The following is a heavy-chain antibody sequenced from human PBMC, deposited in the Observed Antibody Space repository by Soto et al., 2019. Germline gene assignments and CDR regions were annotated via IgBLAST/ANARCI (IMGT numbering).Heavy chain of an antibody. D-gene: IGHD2-2*01. J-gene: IGHJ3*02. Sequence: GQPLRLCCRGSWCSFTSYWIGWVRQMPGKGLERMGFSYPGDSDTRYSPSFQGQVTISADKSIITAYLQWSSLKAAVTAMYYCARLKKEVPKDAFDIWGQGPMVTVSS. V-gene: IGHV5-51*01. CDR3: ARLKKEVPKDAFDI. CDR2: SYPGDSDT. CDR1: WCSFTSYW.